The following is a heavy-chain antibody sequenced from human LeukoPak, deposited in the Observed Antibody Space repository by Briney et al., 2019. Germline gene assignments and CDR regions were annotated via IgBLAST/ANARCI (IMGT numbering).Heavy chain of an antibody. CDR1: GGTFSSYA. D-gene: IGHD3-10*01. CDR3: ARDRDYYGSGSYYIANWFDP. J-gene: IGHJ5*02. Sequence: GASVKVSCKASGGTFSSYAISWVRQAPGQGLEWMGGIIPIFGTANYAQKFQGRVTITADKSTSTAYMELSSLRSEDTAVYYCARDRDYYGSGSYYIANWFDPWGQGTLVTVSS. CDR2: IIPIFGTA. V-gene: IGHV1-69*06.